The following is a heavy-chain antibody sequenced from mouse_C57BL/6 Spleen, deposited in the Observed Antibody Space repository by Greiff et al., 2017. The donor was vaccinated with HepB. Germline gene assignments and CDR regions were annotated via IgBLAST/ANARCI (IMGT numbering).Heavy chain of an antibody. D-gene: IGHD2-2*01. Sequence: EVKVVESEGGLVQPGSSMKLSCTASGFTFSDYYMAWVRQVPEKGLEWVANINYDGSSTYYLDSLKSRFIISRDNAKNILYLQMSSLKSEDTATYYCARDWGYDRYFDVWGTGTTVTVSS. CDR3: ARDWGYDRYFDV. CDR1: GFTFSDYY. J-gene: IGHJ1*03. CDR2: INYDGSST. V-gene: IGHV5-16*01.